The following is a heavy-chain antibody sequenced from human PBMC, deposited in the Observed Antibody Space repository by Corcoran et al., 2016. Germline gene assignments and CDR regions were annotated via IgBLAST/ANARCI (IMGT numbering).Heavy chain of an antibody. CDR3: ARDCPWIRGVTYYGMDV. J-gene: IGHJ6*02. V-gene: IGHV3-33*01. Sequence: QVQLVESGGGVVQPGRSLRLSCAASGFTFSSYGMHWVRQAPGKGLERVAVIWYDGSNKYYADSVKGRFTISRDNSKNTLYLQMNSLRAEDMAVYYCARDCPWIRGVTYYGMDVWGQGTTVTVSS. CDR1: GFTFSSYG. CDR2: IWYDGSNK. D-gene: IGHD3-10*01.